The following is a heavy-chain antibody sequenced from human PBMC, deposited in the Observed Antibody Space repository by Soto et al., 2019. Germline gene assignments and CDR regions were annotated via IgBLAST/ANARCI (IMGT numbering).Heavy chain of an antibody. J-gene: IGHJ4*02. Sequence: QVQLVQSGAEVKKPGSSVKVSCRATRGTFSSYAFYWVRQAPGQGLERMGGILPLFGTPNYAQQFQGRITITAGESTSTAYMELSSLTSEDTAVYYCATTPNSSSFLDYWGQGTLVSVSS. D-gene: IGHD6-6*01. CDR3: ATTPNSSSFLDY. CDR2: ILPLFGTP. V-gene: IGHV1-69*01. CDR1: RGTFSSYA.